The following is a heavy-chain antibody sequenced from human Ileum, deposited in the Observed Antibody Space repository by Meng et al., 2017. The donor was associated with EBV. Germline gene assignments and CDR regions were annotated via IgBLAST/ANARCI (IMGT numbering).Heavy chain of an antibody. V-gene: IGHV4-59*01. CDR2: IYYSGNA. Sequence: GPGVVRPSEPLSLTCTVLCGALSGYYWSWIRQPPGKGLEWIGYIYYSGNANYNPSLKSRLRLSVDTSKNQFSLNLDSVTAADTAVYYCARTRGSAGAGADPWGQGTLVTVSS. CDR1: CGALSGYY. D-gene: IGHD6-19*01. J-gene: IGHJ5*02. CDR3: ARTRGSAGAGADP.